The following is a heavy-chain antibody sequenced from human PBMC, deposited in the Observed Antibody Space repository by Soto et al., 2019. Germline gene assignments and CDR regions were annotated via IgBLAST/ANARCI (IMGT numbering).Heavy chain of an antibody. V-gene: IGHV3-21*01. CDR2: ITSSGSYI. Sequence: DVQLVESGGGLVKPGGSLRLSCVASGPTFSTYCMNWIRQTPGRGLEWVSSITSSGSYIHYADSVQGRFTVSRDNAKNTTYLQRNSLRVEDTAVYFCERDGYAGSSTSNWGQGTLVTVSS. CDR3: ERDGYAGSSTSN. D-gene: IGHD2-2*01. CDR1: GPTFSTYC. J-gene: IGHJ4*02.